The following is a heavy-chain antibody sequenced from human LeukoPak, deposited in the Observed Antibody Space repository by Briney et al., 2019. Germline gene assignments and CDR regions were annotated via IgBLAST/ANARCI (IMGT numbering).Heavy chain of an antibody. CDR2: IYYSGST. D-gene: IGHD3-10*01. J-gene: IGHJ6*03. V-gene: IGHV4-59*12. Sequence: NPSETLSLTCTVSGGSISSYYWSWIRQPPGKGLEWSGYIYYSGSTNYNPSLKSRVTISVDTSKNQFSLKLSSVTAADTAVYYCAREGMVRGVSPLHYYYYYMDVWGKGTTVTISS. CDR1: GGSISSYY. CDR3: AREGMVRGVSPLHYYYYYMDV.